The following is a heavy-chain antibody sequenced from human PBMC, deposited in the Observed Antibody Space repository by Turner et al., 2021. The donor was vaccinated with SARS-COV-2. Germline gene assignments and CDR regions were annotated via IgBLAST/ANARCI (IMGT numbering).Heavy chain of an antibody. J-gene: IGHJ4*02. CDR2: IYYSGST. Sequence: QLQLQESGPGLVKPSETLSPTCTVSGGSISSSSYYWGWIRQPPGKGLECIGSIYYSGSTYYNPSLKRRGTISVDTSKNQFSLKLSSVTAADTAVYYCARHKGDYDSSELLGWGQGTLVTVSS. CDR1: GGSISSSSYY. CDR3: ARHKGDYDSSELLG. V-gene: IGHV4-39*01. D-gene: IGHD3-22*01.